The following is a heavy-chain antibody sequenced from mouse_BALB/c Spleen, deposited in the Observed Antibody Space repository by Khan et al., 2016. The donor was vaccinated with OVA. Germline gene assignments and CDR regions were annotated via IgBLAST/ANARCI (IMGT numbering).Heavy chain of an antibody. CDR1: GFTFSSYD. CDR3: ARGPYYGSSPCYFDY. CDR2: ISSGGST. J-gene: IGHJ2*01. Sequence: EVELVESGGGLVKPGGSLKLSCAASGFTFSSYDMSWVRQTPEKRLAWVAFISSGGSTYYPDSVKGRFTISRDNVRNILSLQMSSLRSEDTAMYYCARGPYYGSSPCYFDYWGQGTTLTVSS. V-gene: IGHV5-6-5*01. D-gene: IGHD1-1*01.